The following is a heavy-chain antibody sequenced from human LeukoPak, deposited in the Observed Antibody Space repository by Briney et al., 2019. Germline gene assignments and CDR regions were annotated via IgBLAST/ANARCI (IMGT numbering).Heavy chain of an antibody. D-gene: IGHD1-7*01. CDR1: GGSLSGYY. J-gene: IGHJ4*02. CDR3: ARGPRTGTTFPFDY. V-gene: IGHV4-34*01. CDR2: INHSGST. Sequence: SETLSLTCAVYGGSLSGYYWSWIRQPPGKGLEWIGEINHSGSTNYSPSLKSRVTISVDTSKNQFSLKLSSVTAADTAVYYCARGPRTGTTFPFDYWGQGTLVTVSS.